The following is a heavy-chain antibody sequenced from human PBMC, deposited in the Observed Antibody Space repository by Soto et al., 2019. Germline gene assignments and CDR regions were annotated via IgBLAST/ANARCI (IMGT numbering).Heavy chain of an antibody. Sequence: GESLKISCKGSGYSFNNYWISWVRQMPGKSLERMGRIDPSDSYTSYSPSFQGHVTISADKSISTAYLQWSSLKASDTAMYYCARLGATAISSADNDHWGQGILVTVAS. CDR3: ARLGATAISSADNDH. CDR2: IDPSDSYT. D-gene: IGHD5-18*01. J-gene: IGHJ4*02. CDR1: GYSFNNYW. V-gene: IGHV5-10-1*01.